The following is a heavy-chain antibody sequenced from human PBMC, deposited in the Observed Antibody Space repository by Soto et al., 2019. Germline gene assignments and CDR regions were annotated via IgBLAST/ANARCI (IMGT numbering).Heavy chain of an antibody. V-gene: IGHV3-21*01. J-gene: IGHJ6*03. D-gene: IGHD6-6*01. Sequence: EVQLVESGGGLVKPGGSLRLSCAASGFTFSSYSMNWVRQAPGKGLEWVSSISSSSSYIYYADSVKGRFTISRDNAKNSLYLQMNSLRAEDTAVYYCAREGDGSSHPGGYYYYMDVWGKGTTVTVSS. CDR3: AREGDGSSHPGGYYYYMDV. CDR1: GFTFSSYS. CDR2: ISSSSSYI.